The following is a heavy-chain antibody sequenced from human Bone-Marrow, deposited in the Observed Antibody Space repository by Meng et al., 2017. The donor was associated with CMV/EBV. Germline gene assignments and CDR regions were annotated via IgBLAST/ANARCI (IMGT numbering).Heavy chain of an antibody. J-gene: IGHJ4*02. CDR1: GLSFSSSA. CDR3: ARAIQRLPLDY. Sequence: GESLKISCAASGLSFSSSAMHWIRQAPGKGLEWVAVISSDQKNKYYADSVKGRFTISRDNSKNTLFLQMDSLRGDATAVYYCARAIQRLPLDYWGQGTLVTVSS. V-gene: IGHV3-30*04. D-gene: IGHD5-18*01. CDR2: ISSDQKNK.